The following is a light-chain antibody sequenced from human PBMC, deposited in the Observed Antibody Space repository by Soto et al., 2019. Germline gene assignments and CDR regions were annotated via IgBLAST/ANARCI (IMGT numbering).Light chain of an antibody. CDR2: GNS. J-gene: IGLJ2*01. CDR1: SSNIGAGYD. V-gene: IGLV1-40*01. Sequence: QSVLTQPPSVSGAPGQRVTISCTGSSSNIGAGYDVHWYQQLPGTAPKLLIYGNSNRPSGVPDRLSGSKSVTSASLAITGLQSVDEADYYCQSYDSSLSVVVLGGGTKLTVL. CDR3: QSYDSSLSVVV.